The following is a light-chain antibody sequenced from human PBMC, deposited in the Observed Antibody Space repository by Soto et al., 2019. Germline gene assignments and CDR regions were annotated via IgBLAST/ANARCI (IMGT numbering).Light chain of an antibody. V-gene: IGKV1-27*01. CDR1: QGISNY. CDR3: QKYNSAPYP. J-gene: IGKJ5*01. CDR2: AAS. Sequence: DIPMTQSPSSLSASVGDRVTITCWASQGISNYLAWYQQKPGKVPKLLIYAASTLQSGVPSRFSGSGSGTDFTLTISSLQPEDVATYYCQKYNSAPYPFGQGTRLEIK.